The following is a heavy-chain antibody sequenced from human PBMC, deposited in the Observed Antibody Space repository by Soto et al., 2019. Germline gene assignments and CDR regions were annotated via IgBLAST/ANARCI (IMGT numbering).Heavy chain of an antibody. J-gene: IGHJ4*02. Sequence: QVQLQESGPGLVKPSQTLSLTCPVSGGSISSGDYYWSWIRQPPGKGLEWIGYIYYSGSTYYNPSLKSRVTISVDTSKNQSSLKLSSVTAADTAVYYCARDGITIFGVVEGVWGQGTLVTVSS. CDR3: ARDGITIFGVVEGV. CDR1: GGSISSGDYY. D-gene: IGHD3-3*01. CDR2: IYYSGST. V-gene: IGHV4-30-4*01.